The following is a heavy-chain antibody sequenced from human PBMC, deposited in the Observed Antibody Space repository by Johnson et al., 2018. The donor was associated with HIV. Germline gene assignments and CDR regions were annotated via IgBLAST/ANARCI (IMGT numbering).Heavy chain of an antibody. D-gene: IGHD3-10*01. J-gene: IGHJ3*02. CDR2: IKQDGSEK. CDR1: GFTFSSYW. V-gene: IGHV3-7*05. Sequence: EVQLVESGGGLVQPGGSLRLSCAASGFTFSSYWMSWVRQSPGKGLEWVANIKQDGSEKYYVDSEKGRFTISRDNAKNSLYLQTNSLRAEDTAVYYCALEAVRSTDAFDIWGQGTMVIVSS. CDR3: ALEAVRSTDAFDI.